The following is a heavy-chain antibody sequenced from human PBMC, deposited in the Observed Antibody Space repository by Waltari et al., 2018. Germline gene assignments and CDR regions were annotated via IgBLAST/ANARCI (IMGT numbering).Heavy chain of an antibody. CDR2: ISSSSSYI. V-gene: IGHV3-21*01. CDR1: GFTFSSYS. Sequence: EVQLVESGGGLVKPGGSLRLSCAASGFTFSSYSMNWVRQAPGKGLEWVSSISSSSSYIYYADSVKGRFTISRDNAKNSLYLQMNSLRAEDTAVYYCAKAKGTMVMQVIIDYWGQGTLVTVSS. D-gene: IGHD3-10*01. CDR3: AKAKGTMVMQVIIDY. J-gene: IGHJ4*02.